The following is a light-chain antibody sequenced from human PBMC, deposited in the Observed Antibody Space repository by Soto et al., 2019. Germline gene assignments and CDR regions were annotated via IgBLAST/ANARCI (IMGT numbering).Light chain of an antibody. CDR2: VNSDGSH. CDR3: QTWGTGIVV. V-gene: IGLV4-69*01. J-gene: IGLJ2*01. Sequence: QPVLTQSPSASASLGASVKLTCTLSSGHSNYAIAWHQQQPEKGPRYLMKVNSDGSHSKGDGIPDRFSGSNSGAERYLTSSSLQSEDEADYYCQTWGTGIVVFGGGTKLTVL. CDR1: SGHSNYA.